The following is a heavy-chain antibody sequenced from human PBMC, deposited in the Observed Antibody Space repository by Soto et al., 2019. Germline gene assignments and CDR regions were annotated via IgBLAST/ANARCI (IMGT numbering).Heavy chain of an antibody. CDR2: ISSSSSYI. V-gene: IGHV3-21*01. D-gene: IGHD6-13*01. Sequence: VGSLRLSCAASGFTFSSYSMNWVRQAPGKGLEWVSSISSSSSYIYYADSVKGRFTISRDNAKNSLYLQMNSLRAEDTAVYYCARDQGIAAAGTGNDYWGQGTLVTVSS. CDR3: ARDQGIAAAGTGNDY. J-gene: IGHJ4*02. CDR1: GFTFSSYS.